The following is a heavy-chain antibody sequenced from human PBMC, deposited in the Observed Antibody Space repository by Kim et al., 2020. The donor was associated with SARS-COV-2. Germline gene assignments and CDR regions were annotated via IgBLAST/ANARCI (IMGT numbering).Heavy chain of an antibody. Sequence: ASVKVSCKASGYTFTSYAMNWVRQAPGQGLEWMGWINTNTGNPTYAQGFTGRFVFSLDTSGSTAYLQISSLKADDTAVYYCAREWSLRAFDYWGHGTLVTVSS. CDR2: INTNTGNP. CDR3: AREWSLRAFDY. J-gene: IGHJ4*01. D-gene: IGHD1-26*01. CDR1: GYTFTSYA. V-gene: IGHV7-4-1*02.